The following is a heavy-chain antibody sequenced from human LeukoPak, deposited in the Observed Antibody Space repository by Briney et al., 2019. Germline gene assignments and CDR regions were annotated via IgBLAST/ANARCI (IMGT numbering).Heavy chain of an antibody. J-gene: IGHJ3*02. CDR3: ARGWGYCSSTSCFIDAFDI. Sequence: ASVKGSCKASGYAFTSYGISWLRQAPGQGLEWMGWISAYNGNTNYAQNLQGRVTMTTDTSTSTAYMELRSLRSDDTPGYYRARGWGYCSSTSCFIDAFDISGQGTTVTVSS. CDR1: GYAFTSYG. CDR2: ISAYNGNT. D-gene: IGHD2-2*01. V-gene: IGHV1-18*01.